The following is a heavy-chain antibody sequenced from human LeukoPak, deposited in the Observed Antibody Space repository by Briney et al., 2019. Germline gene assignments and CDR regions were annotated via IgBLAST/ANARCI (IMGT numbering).Heavy chain of an antibody. Sequence: PGASRRLSCAASGFTFSIYAMSWVRQAPGKGLEWVSAISGSGGSTYYADSVKGRVTISRDNPKNTLYLQMNSLRAEDTAVYYCAKAIRYCSGGSCYSSLYYGMDVWGQGTTVTVSS. D-gene: IGHD2-15*01. CDR1: GFTFSIYA. V-gene: IGHV3-23*01. CDR3: AKAIRYCSGGSCYSSLYYGMDV. J-gene: IGHJ6*02. CDR2: ISGSGGST.